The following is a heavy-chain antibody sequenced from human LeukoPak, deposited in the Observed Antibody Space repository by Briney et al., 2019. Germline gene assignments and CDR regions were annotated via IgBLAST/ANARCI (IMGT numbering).Heavy chain of an antibody. Sequence: AASVKVSCKASGYTFTGYGISWVRQAPGQGLEWMGWISAYNGNTNYAQKLQGRVTMTTDTSTSTAYMELRSLRSDDTAVYYCARAGLPLGHFDWILWGQGTLVTVSS. CDR1: GYTFTGYG. V-gene: IGHV1-18*01. CDR2: ISAYNGNT. CDR3: ARAGLPLGHFDWIL. D-gene: IGHD3-9*01. J-gene: IGHJ4*02.